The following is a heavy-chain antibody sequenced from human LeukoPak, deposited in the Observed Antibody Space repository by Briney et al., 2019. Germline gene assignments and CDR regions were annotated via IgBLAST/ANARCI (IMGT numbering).Heavy chain of an antibody. J-gene: IGHJ5*01. V-gene: IGHV1-8*03. CDR3: ARGKRYCSGRSSYSGWFDS. Sequence: ASVKVSCKASGYTFINFDINWVRQATGQGLEWMGWMNPISGNTGYAQKFQGRVTITRNTSITTAYMELSSLGSEDTAVYYCARGKRYCSGRSSYSGWFDSWSQGTLVTVSS. CDR1: GYTFINFD. CDR2: MNPISGNT. D-gene: IGHD2-15*01.